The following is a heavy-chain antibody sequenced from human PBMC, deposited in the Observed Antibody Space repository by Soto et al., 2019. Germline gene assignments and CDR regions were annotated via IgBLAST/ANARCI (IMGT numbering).Heavy chain of an antibody. CDR2: IKQDGSEK. J-gene: IGHJ5*02. Sequence: EVQLVESGGGLVQPGGSLRLSCAASGFTFSSYWMSWVRQAPWKGLEWVANIKQDGSEKYYVDSVKGRFTISRDNAKNSLYLQMNSLRAEDTAVYYCARGNNWNYVSWFDPWGQGTLVTVSS. D-gene: IGHD1-7*01. CDR3: ARGNNWNYVSWFDP. CDR1: GFTFSSYW. V-gene: IGHV3-7*01.